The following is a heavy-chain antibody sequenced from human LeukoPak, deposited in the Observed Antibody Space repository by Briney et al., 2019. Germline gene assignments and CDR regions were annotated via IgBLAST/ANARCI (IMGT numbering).Heavy chain of an antibody. J-gene: IGHJ4*02. CDR2: LIPIFGTA. D-gene: IGHD6-19*01. CDR3: ARDLGYSSGWYRYYFDY. V-gene: IGHV1-69*05. Sequence: ASVKVSCKATGDTFSSYAISWVRQAPGQGLEWMGRLIPIFGTANYAQKFQGRVTITTDESTSTAYMELSSLRSEDTAVYYCARDLGYSSGWYRYYFDYWGQGTLVTVSS. CDR1: GDTFSSYA.